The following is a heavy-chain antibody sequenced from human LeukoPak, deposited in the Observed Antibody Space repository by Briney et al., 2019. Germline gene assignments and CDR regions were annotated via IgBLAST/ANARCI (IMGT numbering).Heavy chain of an antibody. Sequence: GGSLRLSCAASGFTVSSNYMSWVRQAPGKGLESVSVIYSGGSTYYADSVKGRFTISRDNSKNTLYLQMNSLRAEDTAVYYCARFFDSSGWYTYHYWGQGILVTVSS. D-gene: IGHD6-19*01. V-gene: IGHV3-66*01. J-gene: IGHJ4*02. CDR2: IYSGGST. CDR3: ARFFDSSGWYTYHY. CDR1: GFTVSSNY.